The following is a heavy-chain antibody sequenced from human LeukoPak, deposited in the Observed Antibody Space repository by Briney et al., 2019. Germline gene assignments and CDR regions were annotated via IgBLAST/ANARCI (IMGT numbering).Heavy chain of an antibody. V-gene: IGHV3-30*02. CDR1: EFTFSSYG. J-gene: IGHJ4*02. D-gene: IGHD3-10*01. Sequence: PGGSLRLSCAASEFTFSSYGMHWVRQAPGKGLEWVAFISYAGNSKYYAVSVNGRFTISRDSSKNTLYLQMNSLKSEDTAVYHCVKDPLQYGSGSYYFDDWGQGNLVTVSS. CDR2: ISYAGNSK. CDR3: VKDPLQYGSGSYYFDD.